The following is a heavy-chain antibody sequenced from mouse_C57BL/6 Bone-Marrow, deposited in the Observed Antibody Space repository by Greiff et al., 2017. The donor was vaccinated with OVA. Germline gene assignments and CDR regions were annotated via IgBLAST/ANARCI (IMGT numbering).Heavy chain of an antibody. V-gene: IGHV5-16*01. D-gene: IGHD1-1*01. CDR2: INYDGSST. CDR3: ARDGGYGSSLYLDY. CDR1: GFTFRDYY. Sequence: EVMLVESEGGLVQPGRSMKLSCTASGFTFRDYYMAWVRQVPEKGLEWVANINYDGSSTYYLDSLKSRFIISRDNAKNILYLQMSSLKSEDTATYDCARDGGYGSSLYLDYWGQGTTLTVSS. J-gene: IGHJ2*01.